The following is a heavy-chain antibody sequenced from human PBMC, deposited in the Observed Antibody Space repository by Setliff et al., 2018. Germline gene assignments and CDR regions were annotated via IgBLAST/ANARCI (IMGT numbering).Heavy chain of an antibody. J-gene: IGHJ4*02. CDR2: IYPGDSDA. D-gene: IGHD5-12*01. CDR3: ARVGYNSFFDY. V-gene: IGHV5-51*01. CDR1: GYSFSNFW. Sequence: GESLTLSCKGSGYSFSNFWIGWVRQMPGRGLEWMGIIYPGDSDARYSPSFRGQVTISVDKSISTAYLQWRSLKASDIAMYYCARVGYNSFFDYWGQGTLVTVSS.